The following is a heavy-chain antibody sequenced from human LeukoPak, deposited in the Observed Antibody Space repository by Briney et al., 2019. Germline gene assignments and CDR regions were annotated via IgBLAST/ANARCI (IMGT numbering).Heavy chain of an antibody. D-gene: IGHD3-16*01. CDR3: ARGWGSFDY. CDR1: GYSFISYF. J-gene: IGHJ4*02. CDR2: INPSSGST. Sequence: ASVKVSCKASGYSFISYFIHWVRQAPGQGLEWMGIINPSSGSTTYAQKFQGRVTMTRDTSTSTVYMEVSSLRSEDTAVYYCARGWGSFDYWGQGTLVTVSS. V-gene: IGHV1-46*01.